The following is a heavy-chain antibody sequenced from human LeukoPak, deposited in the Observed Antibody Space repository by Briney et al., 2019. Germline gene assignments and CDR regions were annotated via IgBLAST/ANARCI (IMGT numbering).Heavy chain of an antibody. CDR2: ISYDGSNR. D-gene: IGHD5-12*01. CDR1: GFTFSSSG. Sequence: PGGSLRPSCAASGFTFSSSGMHWVRQAPGKGLEWVAFISYDGSNRYYADSVKGRFTISRDNSKNTLYLQMNSLRAEDTAVYYCAKETRGSYSDYWGQGTLVTVSS. V-gene: IGHV3-30*02. J-gene: IGHJ4*02. CDR3: AKETRGSYSDY.